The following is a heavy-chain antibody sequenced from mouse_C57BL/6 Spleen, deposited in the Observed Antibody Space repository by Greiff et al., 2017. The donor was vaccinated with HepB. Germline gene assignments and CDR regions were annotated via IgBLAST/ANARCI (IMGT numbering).Heavy chain of an antibody. V-gene: IGHV7-3*01. CDR3: ARSYYLDY. CDR2: IRNKANGYTT. CDR1: GFTFTDYY. Sequence: EVKLVESGGGLVQPGGSLSLSCAASGFTFTDYYMSWVRQPPGKALEWLGFIRNKANGYTTEYSASVKGRFTISRDNSQSILYIQMNALRAEDSATYYCARSYYLDYWGQGTTLTVSS. J-gene: IGHJ2*01.